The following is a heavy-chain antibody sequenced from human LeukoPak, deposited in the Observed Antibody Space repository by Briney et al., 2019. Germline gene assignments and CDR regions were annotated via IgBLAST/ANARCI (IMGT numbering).Heavy chain of an antibody. CDR2: INPNSGGT. CDR3: ARDLGYCSSTSCYRTAVYGMDV. V-gene: IGHV1-2*06. J-gene: IGHJ6*02. D-gene: IGHD2-2*01. CDR1: GYTFTGYY. Sequence: ASVKVSCKASGYTFTGYYMHWVRQAPGQGLEWMGRINPNSGGTNYAQKFQGRVTMTRDTSISTAYMELSRLRSDGTAVYYCARDLGYCSSTSCYRTAVYGMDVWGQGTTVTVSS.